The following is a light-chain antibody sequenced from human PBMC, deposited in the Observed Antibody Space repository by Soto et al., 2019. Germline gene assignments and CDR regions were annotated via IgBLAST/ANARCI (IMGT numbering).Light chain of an antibody. CDR2: DVS. CDR3: SSYTSSSTL. J-gene: IGLJ1*01. CDR1: SSDVGGYNY. V-gene: IGLV2-14*01. Sequence: QSALNQPASVSGSPGQSITISCTGTSSDVGGYNYVSWYQQHPGKAPTLMIYDVSNRPSGVSNRFSGSKSGNTASLTISGLQAEDEADYYCSSYTSSSTLFGTGTKVTVL.